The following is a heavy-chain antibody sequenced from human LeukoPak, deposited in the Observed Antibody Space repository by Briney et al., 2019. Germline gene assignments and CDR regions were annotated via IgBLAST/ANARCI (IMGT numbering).Heavy chain of an antibody. CDR2: ISYDGSNK. CDR1: GFTFSSYA. CDR3: ARQRPLLEWPETSDAFDI. D-gene: IGHD3-3*01. Sequence: GGSLRLSCAASGFTFSSYAMHWVRQAPGKGLEWVAVISYDGSNKYYADSVKGRFTISRDNSKNTLYLQMNSLRAEDTAVYYCARQRPLLEWPETSDAFDIWGQGTMVTVSS. V-gene: IGHV3-30-3*01. J-gene: IGHJ3*02.